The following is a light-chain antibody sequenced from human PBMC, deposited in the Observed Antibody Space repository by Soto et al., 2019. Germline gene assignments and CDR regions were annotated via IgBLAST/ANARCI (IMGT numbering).Light chain of an antibody. CDR3: CSFALRSTLI. CDR2: EGG. J-gene: IGLJ2*01. V-gene: IGLV2-23*01. Sequence: QSALTQPASVSGSPGQSITISCTETSSDVGNYNLVSWYQQYPGKAPKLMIYEGGKRPSGVSNSFSGSKSGNTASLTISGLQAEDEADYYCCSFALRSTLIFGGGTKLTVL. CDR1: SSDVGNYNL.